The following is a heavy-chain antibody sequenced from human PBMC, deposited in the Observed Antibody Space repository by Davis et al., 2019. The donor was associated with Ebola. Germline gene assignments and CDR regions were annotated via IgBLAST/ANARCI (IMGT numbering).Heavy chain of an antibody. V-gene: IGHV3-30-3*01. CDR3: AREARWKYCSSTSCYYYYYYYMDV. D-gene: IGHD2-2*01. J-gene: IGHJ6*03. CDR1: GFTFSSYA. Sequence: GESLKISCAASGFTFSSYAMHWVRQAPGKGLEWVAVISYDGSNKYYADSVKGRFTISRDNSKNTLYLQMNSLRAEDTAVYYCAREARWKYCSSTSCYYYYYYYMDVWGKGTTVTVSS. CDR2: ISYDGSNK.